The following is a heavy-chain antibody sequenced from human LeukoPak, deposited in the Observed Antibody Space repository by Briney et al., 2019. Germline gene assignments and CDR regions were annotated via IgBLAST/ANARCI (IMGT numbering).Heavy chain of an antibody. CDR3: ARESHDFWSGYYFSAGILTGYRVFDY. D-gene: IGHD3-3*01. Sequence: ASVTVSCKASGYTFTSYAMNWVRQAPGQGVEWMGWINTNTGNPTYAQGFTGGFVFSLDTSVSTAYLQISSLKTEDTAVYYCARESHDFWSGYYFSAGILTGYRVFDYWGQGTLVIVSS. CDR2: INTNTGNP. V-gene: IGHV7-4-1*02. J-gene: IGHJ4*02. CDR1: GYTFTSYA.